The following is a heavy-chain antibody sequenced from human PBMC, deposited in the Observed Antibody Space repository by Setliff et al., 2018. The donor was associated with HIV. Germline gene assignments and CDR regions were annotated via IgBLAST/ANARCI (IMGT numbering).Heavy chain of an antibody. Sequence: SETLSLTCAVSGYSISSGYYWGWIRQPPGKGLEWIGSIYHSGSTFYNPSLKSRVTLSLDTSKNQFSLRLTSVTAADTATYFCESTGRKTYYNSEKYYYFDYWGLGTVVTVSS. CDR2: IYHSGST. V-gene: IGHV4-38-2*01. D-gene: IGHD3-10*01. CDR3: ESTGRKTYYNSEKYYYFDY. J-gene: IGHJ4*02. CDR1: GYSISSGYY.